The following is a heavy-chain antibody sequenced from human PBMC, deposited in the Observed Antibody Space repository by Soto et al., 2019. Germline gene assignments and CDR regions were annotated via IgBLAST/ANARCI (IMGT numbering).Heavy chain of an antibody. J-gene: IGHJ3*02. Sequence: QVQLQESGPGLVKPSQTLSLTCTVSGGSISSGGYYWSWIRQHPGKGLEWIGHIYNSGSTYYNPSLEGRSIKTVDPAKKPFSLKLSPVTAADTAVFYCGGYGDYEGGDIWGQGTMVTVSS. CDR2: IYNSGST. CDR1: GGSISSGGYY. D-gene: IGHD4-17*01. CDR3: GGYGDYEGGDI. V-gene: IGHV4-31*03.